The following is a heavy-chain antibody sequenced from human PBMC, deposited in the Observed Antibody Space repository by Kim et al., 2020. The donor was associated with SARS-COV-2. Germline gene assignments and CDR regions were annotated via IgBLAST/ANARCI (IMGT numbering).Heavy chain of an antibody. CDR3: ARDRMDGDYLHVSWYFDL. D-gene: IGHD4-17*01. J-gene: IGHJ2*01. Sequence: KSRVTISVDTSKNQFSLKLSSVTAADKAVYYCARDRMDGDYLHVSWYFDLWGRGTLVTVSS. V-gene: IGHV4-59*01.